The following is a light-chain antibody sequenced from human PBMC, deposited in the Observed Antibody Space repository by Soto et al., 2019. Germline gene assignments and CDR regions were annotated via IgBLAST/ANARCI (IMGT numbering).Light chain of an antibody. V-gene: IGKV3-11*01. CDR3: QQRSNWPIT. CDR1: QSVSSF. J-gene: IGKJ5*01. Sequence: EIVLTQSPATLSLSPGERATLSCRASQSVSSFLAWYQQKPGLAPRLLISDASHRATGIPARFSGSGSGTDFTITIRSLEPEDFAVYYCQQRSNWPITFGQGTRLEIK. CDR2: DAS.